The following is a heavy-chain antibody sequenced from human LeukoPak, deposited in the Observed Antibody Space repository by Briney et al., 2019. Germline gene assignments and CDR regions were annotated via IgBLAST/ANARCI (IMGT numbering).Heavy chain of an antibody. Sequence: GGSLRLSCVTSGFTFSVYPMTWVRQVRGKGLEWASSLTGSGRTTQYADFVKGRFSISRDNSKNTVYLHLNSLRAEDTAVYYCASLNYVFYYYGMDVWGQGTTVTVSS. CDR2: LTGSGRTT. CDR3: ASLNYVFYYYGMDV. CDR1: GFTFSVYP. J-gene: IGHJ6*02. V-gene: IGHV3-23*01. D-gene: IGHD1-7*01.